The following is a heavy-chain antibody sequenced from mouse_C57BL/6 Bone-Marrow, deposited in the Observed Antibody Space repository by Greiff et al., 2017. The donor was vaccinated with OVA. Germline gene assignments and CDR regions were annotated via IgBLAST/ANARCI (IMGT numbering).Heavy chain of an antibody. J-gene: IGHJ4*01. D-gene: IGHD1-1*01. CDR2: ICGGGST. V-gene: IGHV2-9*01. CDR1: GFSLTSYG. CDR3: AKHSYYYGSHYAMDY. Sequence: VMLVESGPGLVAPSQSLSITCTVSGFSLTSYGVDWVRQPPGKGLEWLGVICGGGSTNYNSALMSRLSISKANSKSHVFLKMNSLQTDDTAMYYCAKHSYYYGSHYAMDYWGQGTSVTVSS.